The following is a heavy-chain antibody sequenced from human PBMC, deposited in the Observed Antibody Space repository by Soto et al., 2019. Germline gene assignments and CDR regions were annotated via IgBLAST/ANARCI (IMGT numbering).Heavy chain of an antibody. CDR3: AGHLKTTIAVYWYFDL. V-gene: IGHV4-34*01. D-gene: IGHD5-12*01. CDR2: INHSGST. CDR1: GGSFSGYY. Sequence: QVHLQQCGAGLLKPSETLSLTCAVYGGSFSGYYWSWIRQPPGKGLEWIGEINHSGSTNFNPSLKSRVSISVDTSKKQFSLKLSSVTAADTAVYYCAGHLKTTIAVYWYFDLWGRGTLVTVSS. J-gene: IGHJ2*01.